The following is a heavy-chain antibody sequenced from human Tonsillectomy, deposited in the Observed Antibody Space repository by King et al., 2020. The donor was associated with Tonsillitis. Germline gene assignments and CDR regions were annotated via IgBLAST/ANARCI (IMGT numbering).Heavy chain of an antibody. CDR3: AKEFYRESPGHFDY. D-gene: IGHD3-16*02. V-gene: IGHV3-23*04. J-gene: IGHJ4*02. Sequence: VQLVESGGGLVQPGGSLRLSCAASGFTFSNYVMNWVRQAPVKGLEWVSGISWRGGTTYHADSVKGRFTISRDSSKKMLYLQMNSLSAEDTAVYYCAKEFYRESPGHFDYWGQGTLVTVSS. CDR2: ISWRGGTT. CDR1: GFTFSNYV.